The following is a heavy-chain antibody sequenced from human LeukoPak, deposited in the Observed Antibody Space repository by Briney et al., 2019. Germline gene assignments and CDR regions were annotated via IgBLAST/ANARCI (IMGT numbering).Heavy chain of an antibody. J-gene: IGHJ4*02. V-gene: IGHV3-23*01. CDR1: LFTFISYA. Sequence: PGGALRLSRASSLFTFISYAMSWVRQAPRKGVEWVSAISGSGGSTYYADSVKGRFTISRDNSKNTLYLQMNSLRAEDTAVYYWAKDAYYYDSSGYYAAIDYWGQGTLVTVSS. CDR3: AKDAYYYDSSGYYAAIDY. D-gene: IGHD3-22*01. CDR2: ISGSGGST.